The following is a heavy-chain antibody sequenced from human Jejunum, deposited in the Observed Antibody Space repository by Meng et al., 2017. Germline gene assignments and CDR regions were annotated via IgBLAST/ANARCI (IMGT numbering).Heavy chain of an antibody. CDR1: GCFLNSDGYT. D-gene: IGHD2-2*03. Sequence: QLQVQQSGSGLVKPLQTLSLTCAVSGCFLNSDGYTWSWIRQPPGKGLEWIGYIYHTGSPYYNPSLKSRLTISVDRSENQFSLKLSSVTAADTAVYYCARMDSAFHYFDYWGQGTLVTVSS. V-gene: IGHV4-30-2*01. J-gene: IGHJ4*02. CDR3: ARMDSAFHYFDY. CDR2: IYHTGSP.